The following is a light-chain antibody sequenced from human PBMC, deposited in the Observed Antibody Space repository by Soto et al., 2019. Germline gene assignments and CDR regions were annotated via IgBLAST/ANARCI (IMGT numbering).Light chain of an antibody. CDR3: RQYGTSPSWT. CDR2: GAS. Sequence: PGERATLSCRASQSVSSDTLAWYQQKPGQAPRILLYGASTRATGIPDRFSGSGSGTDFTLTVSRLEPDDFAVYYCRQYGTSPSWTFGQGTKVEIK. V-gene: IGKV3-20*01. J-gene: IGKJ1*01. CDR1: QSVSSDT.